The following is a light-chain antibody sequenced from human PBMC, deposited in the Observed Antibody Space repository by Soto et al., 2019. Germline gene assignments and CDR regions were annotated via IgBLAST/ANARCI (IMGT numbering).Light chain of an antibody. J-gene: IGKJ1*01. V-gene: IGKV1-5*01. CDR1: QSISSW. CDR3: QQYNSYS. Sequence: DIQMTQSPSTLSACVGDRVTITCRASQSISSWLAWYQQKPGKAPKLLIYDASTLESGVPSRFSGSGSGTEFTLTISSLQPDDFATYYCQQYNSYSFGQGTKVDI. CDR2: DAS.